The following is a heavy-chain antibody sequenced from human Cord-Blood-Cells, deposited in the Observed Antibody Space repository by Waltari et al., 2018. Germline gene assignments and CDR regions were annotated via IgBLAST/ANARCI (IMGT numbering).Heavy chain of an antibody. D-gene: IGHD6-13*01. CDR2: TYSSGST. CDR1: GGTISRYY. CDR3: ARQSSSNPAWVDY. V-gene: IGHV4-59*08. Sequence: QVQLQESGPGLVKPSATLSLTCTISGGTISRYYWSWIRQPPGKGLEWFGYTYSSGSTNYNPSLKSQVTISVDTSKNQFSLKLSSVTAADTAVYYCARQSSSNPAWVDYWGQGTLVTVSS. J-gene: IGHJ4*02.